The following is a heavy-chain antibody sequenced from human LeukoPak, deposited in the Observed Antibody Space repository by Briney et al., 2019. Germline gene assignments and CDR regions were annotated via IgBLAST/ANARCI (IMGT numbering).Heavy chain of an antibody. D-gene: IGHD3-22*01. CDR2: IYPTGSI. Sequence: SETLSLTCTVSGGSISSYYWSWIRQPAGKALEWIGRIYPTGSINYNPSLKSRVTMSVDTSKNQLSLKLTSLTAADTAVYFCARDLSTFSGYFDFWGQGTLVTVSS. CDR1: GGSISSYY. CDR3: ARDLSTFSGYFDF. J-gene: IGHJ4*02. V-gene: IGHV4-4*07.